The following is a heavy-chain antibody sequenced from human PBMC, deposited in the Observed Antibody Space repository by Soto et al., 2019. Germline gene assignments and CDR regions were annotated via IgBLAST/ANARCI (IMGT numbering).Heavy chain of an antibody. D-gene: IGHD1-26*01. CDR3: ARGATTPENFDY. CDR2: IYYSGST. V-gene: IGHV4-59*01. Sequence: SETLSLTCTVSGGSISSYYWSWIRQPPGKGLEWIGYIYYSGSTNYNPSLKSRVTISVDTSKNQFSLKLSSVTAADTAVYYCARGATTPENFDYWGQGTLVTVSS. CDR1: GGSISSYY. J-gene: IGHJ4*02.